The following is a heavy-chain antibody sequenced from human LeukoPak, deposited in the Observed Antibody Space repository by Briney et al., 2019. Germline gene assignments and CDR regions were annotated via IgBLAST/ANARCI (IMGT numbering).Heavy chain of an antibody. J-gene: IGHJ5*02. CDR1: GFTFSTYG. CDR3: AKAQASKVTAAFSRGFDH. V-gene: IGHV3-23*01. CDR2: ISGGGSNI. Sequence: PGGSLRVSCVASGFTFSTYGLAWVRQAPGKGLEWVSSISGGGSNIYYGDSVKGRFTISRDNSKNTLYLQLNSLRVEDTAIYYCAKAQASKVTAAFSRGFDHRGQGTLVTVSS. D-gene: IGHD6-13*01.